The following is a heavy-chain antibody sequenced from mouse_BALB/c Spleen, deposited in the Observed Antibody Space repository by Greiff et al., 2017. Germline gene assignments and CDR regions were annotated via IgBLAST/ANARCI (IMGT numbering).Heavy chain of an antibody. D-gene: IGHD2-12*01. V-gene: IGHV1-5*01. CDR2: IYPGNSDT. J-gene: IGHJ4*01. CDR1: GYSFTSYW. Sequence: EVKLQESGTVLARPGASVKMSCKASGYSFTSYWMHWVKQRPGQGLEWIGAIYPGNSDTSYNQKFKGKAKLTAVTSASTAYMELSSLTNEDSAVYYCTRRGYYPFYAMDYWGQGTSVTVSS. CDR3: TRRGYYPFYAMDY.